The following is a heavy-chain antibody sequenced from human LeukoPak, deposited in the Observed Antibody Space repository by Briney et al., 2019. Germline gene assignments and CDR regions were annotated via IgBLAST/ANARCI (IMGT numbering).Heavy chain of an antibody. J-gene: IGHJ3*02. D-gene: IGHD6-13*01. V-gene: IGHV5-51*01. Sequence: GESLKISCKGSGYSFPSYWIAWVRQMPGKGLEWMGIINPGDSDTRYSPSFQGQVTISADKSISTAYLQWSSLKASDTAMYYCARLLWDPSASSSWYKGAFDIWGQGTMVTVSS. CDR3: ARLLWDPSASSSWYKGAFDI. CDR2: INPGDSDT. CDR1: GYSFPSYW.